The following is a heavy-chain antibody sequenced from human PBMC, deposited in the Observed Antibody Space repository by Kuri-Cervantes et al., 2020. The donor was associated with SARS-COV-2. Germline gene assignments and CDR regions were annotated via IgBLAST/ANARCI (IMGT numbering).Heavy chain of an antibody. D-gene: IGHD2-2*01. CDR3: ARGWEGVVPATILGLGYFLYFSMDV. CDR1: GGSFSGYD. Sequence: SETLSLTCAAFGGSFSGYDWSWIRQSPGKGLEWIGKINHSGSTNYNPSLSSRVTISVDMPKNQFSLRLSSVTAADTAMYYCARGWEGVVPATILGLGYFLYFSMDVWGKGTSVTVSS. J-gene: IGHJ6*03. CDR2: INHSGST. V-gene: IGHV4-34*01.